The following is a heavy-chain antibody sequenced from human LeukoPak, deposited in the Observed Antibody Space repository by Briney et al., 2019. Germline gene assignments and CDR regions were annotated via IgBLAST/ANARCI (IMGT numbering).Heavy chain of an antibody. CDR1: GGSISSSSYY. Sequence: KPSETLSLTCTVSGGSISSSSYYWGWIRQPPGKGLEWIGSIYYSGSTYYNPSLKSRVTISVDTSKNQFSLKLSSVTAADTAVYYCAREAYYYDSSGQNTLGYWGQGTLVTVSS. D-gene: IGHD3-22*01. V-gene: IGHV4-39*07. CDR2: IYYSGST. CDR3: AREAYYYDSSGQNTLGY. J-gene: IGHJ4*02.